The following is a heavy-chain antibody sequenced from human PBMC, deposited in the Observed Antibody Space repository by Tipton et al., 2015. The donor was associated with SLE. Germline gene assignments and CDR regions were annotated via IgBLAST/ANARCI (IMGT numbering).Heavy chain of an antibody. CDR3: ATGYGDDDFYYYYYMDV. J-gene: IGHJ6*03. V-gene: IGHV4-39*07. Sequence: TLSLTCTVSGGSIRNRSYYWGLIRQPPGKGWEWIGSVYYSGSIYFNPSLKSRVTISVDTSKNQFSLNLYSATAADTAVYYCATGYGDDDFYYYYYMDVWGKGITVTVSS. CDR2: VYYSGSI. CDR1: GGSIRNRSYY. D-gene: IGHD4-17*01.